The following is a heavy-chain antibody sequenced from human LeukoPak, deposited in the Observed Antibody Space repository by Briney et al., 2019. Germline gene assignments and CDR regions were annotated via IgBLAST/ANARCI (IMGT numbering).Heavy chain of an antibody. CDR3: AADLPYSNYGPLDY. D-gene: IGHD4-11*01. Sequence: SVKVSCMASGFTFTNSAVQWVRQARGQRLEWIGWIVVGSGNTNYAQKFQERVTITGDMSTNTAYLELSSLRSEDTAVYYCAADLPYSNYGPLDYWGQGTLVTVPS. CDR2: IVVGSGNT. CDR1: GFTFTNSA. V-gene: IGHV1-58*01. J-gene: IGHJ4*02.